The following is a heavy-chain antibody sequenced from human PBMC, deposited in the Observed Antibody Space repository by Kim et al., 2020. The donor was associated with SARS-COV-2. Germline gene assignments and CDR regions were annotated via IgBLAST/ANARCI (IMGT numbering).Heavy chain of an antibody. J-gene: IGHJ5*02. Sequence: GGSLRLSCAGSGFNFSNYYMSWIRQVPGRGLEGVAYISPSGSNIYHEDSVKGRFSISRDNANNSVSLQMMTLRVDDTAVYYCARDEGVGAIHSAWGQGVLVSVSS. V-gene: IGHV3-11*04. CDR2: ISPSGSNI. CDR1: GFNFSNYY. CDR3: ARDEGVGAIHSA. D-gene: IGHD1-26*01.